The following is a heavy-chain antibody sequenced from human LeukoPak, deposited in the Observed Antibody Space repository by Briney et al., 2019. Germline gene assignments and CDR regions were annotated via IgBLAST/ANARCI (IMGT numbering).Heavy chain of an antibody. V-gene: IGHV7-4-1*02. D-gene: IGHD2-2*01. J-gene: IGHJ6*02. CDR3: ARVRQLHIQGYYYGMDV. Sequence: ASVKVSCKASGYTFTSYAMNWVRQAPGQGLEWMGWINTNTGNPTYAQGFTGRFVFSLDTSVSTAYLQISSLKAEDTAVYYCARVRQLHIQGYYYGMDVWGQGTTVTVSS. CDR2: INTNTGNP. CDR1: GYTFTSYA.